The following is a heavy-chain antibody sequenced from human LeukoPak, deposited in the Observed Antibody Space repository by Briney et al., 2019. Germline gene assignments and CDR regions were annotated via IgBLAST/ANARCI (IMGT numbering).Heavy chain of an antibody. CDR3: ARRIVGATGYYFDY. Sequence: SVKVSCKASGGTFISYAISWVRQAPGQGVEWMGGIINIFGTANYAQKFQGRVTITTDESTSTAYMELSSLISEDTAVYYCARRIVGATGYYFDYWGQGTLVTVSS. CDR1: GGTFISYA. D-gene: IGHD1-26*01. J-gene: IGHJ4*02. CDR2: IINIFGTA. V-gene: IGHV1-69*05.